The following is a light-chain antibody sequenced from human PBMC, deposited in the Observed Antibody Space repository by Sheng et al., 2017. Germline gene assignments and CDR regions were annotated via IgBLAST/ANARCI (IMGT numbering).Light chain of an antibody. CDR2: AAS. Sequence: IQLTQSPSSLSASVGDRVTITCRASQGISRSLAWYQQKPGKAPNLLIYAASTLQSGVPSRFSGSGSGTDFTLTISSLEAEDSAVYFCQQRSSWPLTFGQGTRLEIK. CDR3: QQRSSWPLT. J-gene: IGKJ5*01. CDR1: QGISRS. V-gene: IGKV1-9*01.